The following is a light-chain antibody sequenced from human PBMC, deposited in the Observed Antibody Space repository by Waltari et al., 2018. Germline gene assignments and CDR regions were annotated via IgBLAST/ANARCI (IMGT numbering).Light chain of an antibody. V-gene: IGKV1-13*02. CDR1: QGISSN. CDR2: KAS. J-gene: IGKJ1*01. Sequence: IQMTQSPSSLSASVVDRVTVTCQASQGISSNLAWYQEKPGKVPKLLIYKASTLQSRVPSRFSGSGSGTDFTLTISSLQPEDFVTYYCQHDNSVPRTFGQGTKVEIK. CDR3: QHDNSVPRT.